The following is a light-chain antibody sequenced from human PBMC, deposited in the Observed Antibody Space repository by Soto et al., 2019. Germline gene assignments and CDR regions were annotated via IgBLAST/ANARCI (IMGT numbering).Light chain of an antibody. CDR2: GAS. CDR3: QQSGSSPRT. CDR1: QSVSSSY. J-gene: IGKJ1*01. Sequence: EIVLTQSPGTLSLSPGERATLSCRASQSVSSSYLAWYQQKPGQPPRLLVYGASSRATGIPDRFCGSGSGTDFTLTINRLEPEDFAVYYCQQSGSSPRTFGQGTKVEIK. V-gene: IGKV3-20*01.